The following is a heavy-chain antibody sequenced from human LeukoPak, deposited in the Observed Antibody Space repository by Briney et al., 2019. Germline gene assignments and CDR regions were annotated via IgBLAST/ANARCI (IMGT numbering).Heavy chain of an antibody. CDR3: ATGYYYDSSGYYFRGAHDAFDI. CDR1: GGSISSYY. CDR2: IYYSGST. J-gene: IGHJ3*02. D-gene: IGHD3-22*01. V-gene: IGHV4-59*01. Sequence: SETLSLTCTVSGGSISSYYWSWIRQPPGKGLEWIGYIYYSGSTNYNPSLKSRVTISVDTSKNQFSLKLSSVTAADTAVYYCATGYYYDSSGYYFRGAHDAFDIWGQGTMVTVSS.